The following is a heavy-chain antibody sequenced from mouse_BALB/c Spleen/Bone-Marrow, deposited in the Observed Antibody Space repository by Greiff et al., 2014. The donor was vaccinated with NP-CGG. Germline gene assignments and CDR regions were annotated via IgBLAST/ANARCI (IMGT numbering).Heavy chain of an antibody. CDR2: IDPANGNT. CDR3: AGASDYAMDY. CDR1: GFNIKDTY. Sequence: EVQLVESGAELVKPGASVKLSCTASGFNIKDTYMRWVKQRPEQGLEWIGRIDPANGNTKYDPKFQGKAPITADTSSNTAYLQLSRLTSEDTAVYYCAGASDYAMDYWGQGTSVTVSS. V-gene: IGHV14-3*02. J-gene: IGHJ4*01.